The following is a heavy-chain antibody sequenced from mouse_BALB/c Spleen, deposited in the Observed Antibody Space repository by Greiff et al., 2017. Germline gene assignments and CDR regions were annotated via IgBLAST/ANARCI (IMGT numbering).Heavy chain of an antibody. V-gene: IGHV5-9-4*01. J-gene: IGHJ4*01. CDR1: GFTFSSYA. CDR2: ISSGGSYT. CDR3: ARVLTGDYYAMDY. D-gene: IGHD4-1*01. Sequence: EVKLMESGGGLVKPGGSLKLSCAASGFTFSSYAMSWVRQSPEKRLEWVAEISSGGSYTYYPDTVTGRFTISRDNAKNTLYLEMSSLRSEDTAMYYCARVLTGDYYAMDYWGQGTSVTVSS.